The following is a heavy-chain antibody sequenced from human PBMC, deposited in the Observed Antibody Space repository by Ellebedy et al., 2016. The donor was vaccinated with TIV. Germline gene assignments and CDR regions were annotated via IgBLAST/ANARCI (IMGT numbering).Heavy chain of an antibody. CDR2: MNPNSGNT. CDR1: GYTFTSYD. CDR3: ARVPYSSSSRGDY. Sequence: ASVKVSXXASGYTFTSYDINWVRQATGQGLEWMGWMNPNSGNTGYAQKFQGRVTMTRNTSISTAYMELSSLRSEDTAVYYCARVPYSSSSRGDYWGQGTLVTVSS. V-gene: IGHV1-8*01. J-gene: IGHJ4*02. D-gene: IGHD6-6*01.